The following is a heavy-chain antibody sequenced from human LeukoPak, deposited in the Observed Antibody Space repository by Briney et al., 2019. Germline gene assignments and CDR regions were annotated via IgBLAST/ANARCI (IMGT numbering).Heavy chain of an antibody. V-gene: IGHV1-69*01. Sequence: SVKVSCKASGGTFSSYAISWVRQAPGQGLEWMGGIIPIFDTANYAQKFQGRVTITADESTSTAYMELSSLRSEDTAVYYCASPSMVRGVDYYYYGMDVWGKGTTVTVSS. CDR2: IIPIFDTA. CDR3: ASPSMVRGVDYYYYGMDV. D-gene: IGHD3-10*01. J-gene: IGHJ6*04. CDR1: GGTFSSYA.